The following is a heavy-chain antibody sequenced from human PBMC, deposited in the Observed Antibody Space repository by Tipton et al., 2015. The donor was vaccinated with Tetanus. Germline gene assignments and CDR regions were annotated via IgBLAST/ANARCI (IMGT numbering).Heavy chain of an antibody. CDR1: GGSISSSNW. CDR2: IYHSGST. Sequence: SLRLSCAVSGGSISSSNWWSWVRQPPGKGLEWIGEIYHSGSTNYNPSLKSRVTISVDKSKNQFSLKLSSVTAADTAVYYCARVYCGGDCYSTDWGQGTLVTVSS. J-gene: IGHJ4*02. D-gene: IGHD2-21*02. CDR3: ARVYCGGDCYSTD. V-gene: IGHV4-4*02.